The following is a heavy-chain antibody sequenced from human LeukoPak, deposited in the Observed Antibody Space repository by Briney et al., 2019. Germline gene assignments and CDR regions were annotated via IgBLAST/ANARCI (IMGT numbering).Heavy chain of an antibody. D-gene: IGHD1-1*01. Sequence: SETLSLTCTVSGYSISGNSWSWIRQPPGKGLEWIGSIFSGGDTNYNPSLKSRVSTSVDTSKNQFSLDLNSVTAADTAVYYCARTNGGVDNWNGIFDYWGQGTVVTVSS. CDR3: ARTNGGVDNWNGIFDY. CDR2: IFSGGDT. CDR1: GYSISGNS. V-gene: IGHV4-59*01. J-gene: IGHJ4*02.